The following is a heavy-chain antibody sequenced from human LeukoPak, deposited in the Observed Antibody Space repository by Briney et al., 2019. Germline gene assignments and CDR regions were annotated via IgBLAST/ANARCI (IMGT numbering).Heavy chain of an antibody. J-gene: IGHJ4*02. D-gene: IGHD3-22*01. CDR1: GFTFSSYA. Sequence: GGSLRLSCAASGFTFSSYAMSWVRQAPGKGLEWVSAISGSGGSTYYADSVKGRFTISRDNSKSTLYLQMNSLRAEDTAVYYCAKDRIYYYDSSGSFDYWGQGTLVTVSS. CDR2: ISGSGGST. V-gene: IGHV3-23*01. CDR3: AKDRIYYYDSSGSFDY.